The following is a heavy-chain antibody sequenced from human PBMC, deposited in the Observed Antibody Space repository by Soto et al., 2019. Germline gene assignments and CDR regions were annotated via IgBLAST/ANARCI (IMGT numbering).Heavy chain of an antibody. V-gene: IGHV5-51*01. CDR1: GYSFTSYW. D-gene: IGHD6-6*01. J-gene: IGHJ6*02. CDR2: IYPGDSDT. Sequence: GESLKISGKGSGYSFTSYWIGWVRQMPGKGLEWMGIIYPGDSDTGYSPSFQGQVTISADKSISTAYLQWSSLKASDTAMYYCARQAARRFDYYYYYGMDVWGQGTTVTVSS. CDR3: ARQAARRFDYYYYYGMDV.